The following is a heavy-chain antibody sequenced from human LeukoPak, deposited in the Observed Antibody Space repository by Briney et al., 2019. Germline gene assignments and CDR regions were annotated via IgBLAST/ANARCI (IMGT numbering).Heavy chain of an antibody. CDR1: GRSISSYY. J-gene: IGHJ6*03. CDR3: AREAPTTSPYYYYYMDV. CDR2: IYTSGST. Sequence: SDTLSLTCTVSGRSISSYYWSWIRHPAGEGLEWIGRIYTSGSTNYNPSLKSRVTISAATSKNQSSLKLSSVTAADTAVYYCAREAPTTSPYYYYYMDVWGKGTTVTVSS. D-gene: IGHD1-26*01. V-gene: IGHV4-4*07.